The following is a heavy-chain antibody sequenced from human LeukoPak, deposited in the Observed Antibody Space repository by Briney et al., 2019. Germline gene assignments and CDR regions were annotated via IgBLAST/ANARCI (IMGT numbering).Heavy chain of an antibody. Sequence: ASVKVSCKASGYTFTSYDINWVRQATGQGLEWMGWMNPNSGNTGYAQKFQGRVTITRNTSISTAYMELSSLRSENTAVYYCARNRMKTWFDPWGQGTLVTVSS. CDR1: GYTFTSYD. J-gene: IGHJ5*02. D-gene: IGHD2-8*01. CDR2: MNPNSGNT. CDR3: ARNRMKTWFDP. V-gene: IGHV1-8*03.